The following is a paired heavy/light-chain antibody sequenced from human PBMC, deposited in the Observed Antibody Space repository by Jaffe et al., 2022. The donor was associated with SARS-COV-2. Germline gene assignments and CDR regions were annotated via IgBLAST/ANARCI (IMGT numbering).Heavy chain of an antibody. Sequence: QVTLRESGPALVKPTQTLTLTCTFSGFSLTTREMCVSWIRQPPGKALEWLALIDWDDDKYYSTSLKTRLTISKDTSKNQVVLTVTNVDPVDTATYYCARIIGGSSGWPDYWGQGTLVTVSS. V-gene: IGHV2-70*01. CDR3: ARIIGGSSGWPDY. J-gene: IGHJ4*02. CDR2: IDWDDDK. D-gene: IGHD6-19*01. CDR1: GFSLTTREMC.
Light chain of an antibody. Sequence: SYELTQPPSVSVSPGQTASIPCSGDKLGDKYASWYQQKPGQSPVLVIYQDNKRPSGIPERFSGSNSGNTATLTISGTQAMDEADYYCQAWDSSTVVFGGGTKLTVL. CDR1: KLGDKY. CDR2: QDN. V-gene: IGLV3-1*01. J-gene: IGLJ2*01. CDR3: QAWDSSTVV.